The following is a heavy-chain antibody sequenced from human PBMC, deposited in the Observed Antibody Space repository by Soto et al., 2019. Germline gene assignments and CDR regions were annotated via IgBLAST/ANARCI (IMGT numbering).Heavy chain of an antibody. Sequence: GGSLRLSCAASGFTFSSYAMNWVRQAPGKGLEWVAVTSNDGSNTFYADSVKGRFTISRDNAKNSLYLQMNSLRAEDTALYYCARDPQYYYFSSGYITAFAFDIWGQGTMVTVSS. CDR2: TSNDGSNT. CDR1: GFTFSSYA. J-gene: IGHJ3*02. CDR3: ARDPQYYYFSSGYITAFAFDI. D-gene: IGHD3-22*01. V-gene: IGHV3-30-3*01.